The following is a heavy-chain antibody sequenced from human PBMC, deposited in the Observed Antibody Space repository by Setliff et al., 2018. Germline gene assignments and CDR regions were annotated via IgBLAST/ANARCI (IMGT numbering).Heavy chain of an antibody. Sequence: PSETLSLTCTVSGASVRTYYWTWIRQPPGKGLEWIGNIYGMGETKYHPSLKSRVTISLDKTKNAFSLRLTSVTAAYTGVYFCARSVDPDVWGKGTTVTVSS. CDR2: IYGMGET. CDR1: GASVRTYY. CDR3: ARSVDPDV. V-gene: IGHV4-4*08. J-gene: IGHJ6*04.